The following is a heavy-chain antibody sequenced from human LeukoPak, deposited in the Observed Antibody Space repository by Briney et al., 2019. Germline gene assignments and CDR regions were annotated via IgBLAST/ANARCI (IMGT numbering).Heavy chain of an antibody. Sequence: KSSETLSLTCTVSGGSISSSSYYWGWIRQPPGKGLEWIGSIYYSGSTYYSPSLKSRVTISVDTSKNQFSLKLSSVTAADTAVYYCARPHYDILTGSYYFDYWGQGTLVTVSS. CDR1: GGSISSSSYY. D-gene: IGHD3-9*01. CDR3: ARPHYDILTGSYYFDY. J-gene: IGHJ4*02. V-gene: IGHV4-39*01. CDR2: IYYSGST.